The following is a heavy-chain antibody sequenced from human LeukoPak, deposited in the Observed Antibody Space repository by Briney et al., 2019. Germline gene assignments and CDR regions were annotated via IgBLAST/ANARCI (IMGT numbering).Heavy chain of an antibody. CDR1: GFTFSSYG. Sequence: PGGSLRLSCAASGFTFSSYGMHWVRQAPGKGLEWVAVIWYGGSNKYYADSVKGRFTISRDNSKNTLYLQMNSLRAEDTAVYYCAKGGYCSRTSCYGPEAFDIRGQGTMVTVSS. D-gene: IGHD2-2*01. CDR2: IWYGGSNK. CDR3: AKGGYCSRTSCYGPEAFDI. J-gene: IGHJ3*02. V-gene: IGHV3-30*02.